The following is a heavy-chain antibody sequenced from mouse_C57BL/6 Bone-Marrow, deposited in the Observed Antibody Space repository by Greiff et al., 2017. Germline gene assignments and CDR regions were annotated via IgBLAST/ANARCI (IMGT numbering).Heavy chain of an antibody. CDR2: IRNKANGYTT. J-gene: IGHJ4*01. V-gene: IGHV7-3*01. CDR1: GFTFTDYY. Sequence: EVKVVESGGGLVQPGGSLSLSCAASGFTFTDYYMSWVRQPPGKALEWLGFIRNKANGYTTEYSSSVKGRFTISRDNSQSILYLQMNALRAEDGATYYCANFDPYYAMDYWGQGTSVTVSS. CDR3: ANFDPYYAMDY.